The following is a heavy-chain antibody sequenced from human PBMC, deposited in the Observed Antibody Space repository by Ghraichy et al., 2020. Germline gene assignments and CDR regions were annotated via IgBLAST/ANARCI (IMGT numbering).Heavy chain of an antibody. CDR1: GFTFSNYA. CDR3: ATRGAY. J-gene: IGHJ4*02. V-gene: IGHV3-23*01. CDR2: SDASGGST. Sequence: GESLRLSCAASGFTFSNYAMSWVRQAPGKGLEWVSGSDASGGSTYYADSVKGRFTISRDKSKNTLYLQMNSLRAEDTAVYYCATRGAYWGQGTPVTVSS.